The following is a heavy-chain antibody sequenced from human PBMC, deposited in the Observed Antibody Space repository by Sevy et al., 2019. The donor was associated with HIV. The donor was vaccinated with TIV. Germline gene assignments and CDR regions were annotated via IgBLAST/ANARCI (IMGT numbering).Heavy chain of an antibody. J-gene: IGHJ4*02. CDR2: TYYRSKWYT. Sequence: SQTLSLTCAISGDSVASSSAAWNWIRQSPSRGLEWLGRTYYRSKWYTDYALSVKSRIIINPDTSKNQFSLQLNSVTPEDTAMYYCARAEVATGGYDYWRQGTLVTVSS. CDR3: ARAEVATGGYDY. V-gene: IGHV6-1*01. CDR1: GDSVASSSAA. D-gene: IGHD5-12*01.